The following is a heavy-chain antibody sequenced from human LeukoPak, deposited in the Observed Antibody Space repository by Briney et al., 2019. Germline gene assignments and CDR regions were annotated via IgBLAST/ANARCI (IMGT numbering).Heavy chain of an antibody. V-gene: IGHV3-23*01. D-gene: IGHD1-26*01. CDR2: ISSSGSGDNT. Sequence: GGSLRLSCAASGVTLSTYAMSWARQAPGKGLEWVSGISSSGSGDNTYYADSVKGRFTISRDSSKNTLFLHMNTLRAEDTAIYYCAKDRRVGASYWSFNLGGRGPLVIVSS. CDR1: GVTLSTYA. J-gene: IGHJ2*01. CDR3: AKDRRVGASYWSFNL.